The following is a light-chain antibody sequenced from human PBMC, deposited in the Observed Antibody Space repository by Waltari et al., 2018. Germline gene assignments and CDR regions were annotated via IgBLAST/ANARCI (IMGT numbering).Light chain of an antibody. Sequence: DIVLSQSPEPPAVCLGERAPTNCKARQSVLYSSNNNNALASYQQKPGQPPKLLIYWASTREAGVPDRFSGSGSGTDFTLTISSLQAEDVAVYYCQQYYSTPLAFGQGTKVEIK. V-gene: IGKV4-1*01. J-gene: IGKJ1*01. CDR3: QQYYSTPLA. CDR1: QSVLYSSNNNNA. CDR2: WAS.